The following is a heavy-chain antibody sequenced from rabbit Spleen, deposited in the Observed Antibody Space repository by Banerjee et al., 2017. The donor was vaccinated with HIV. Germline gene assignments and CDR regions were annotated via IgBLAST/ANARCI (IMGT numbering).Heavy chain of an antibody. V-gene: IGHV1S45*01. J-gene: IGHJ3*01. CDR3: ARSGSDTTTRLDL. CDR1: GFSFSRYW. Sequence: QEQLEESGGDLVKPGASLTLTCTASGFSFSRYWMCWVRQAPGKGLEWIACIYGGSSGTTYVASWAKGRFTISKTSSTTVTLQMTSLTVADTATYFCARSGSDTTTRLDLWGPGTLVTVS. D-gene: IGHD1-1*01. CDR2: IYGGSSGTT.